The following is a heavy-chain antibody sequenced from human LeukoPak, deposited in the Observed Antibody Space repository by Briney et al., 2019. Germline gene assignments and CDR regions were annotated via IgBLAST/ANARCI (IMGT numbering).Heavy chain of an antibody. CDR2: IKQDGSEK. CDR1: GFTFSSYW. CDR3: ARGDLYGSGSPEFYFDY. D-gene: IGHD3-10*01. Sequence: GGSLRLSCAASGFTFSSYWMSCVRQAPGKGLEWVANIKQDGSEKYYVDSVKGRFTISRDNAKNSLYLQMNSLRAEDTAVYYCARGDLYGSGSPEFYFDYWGQGTLVTVS. V-gene: IGHV3-7*05. J-gene: IGHJ4*02.